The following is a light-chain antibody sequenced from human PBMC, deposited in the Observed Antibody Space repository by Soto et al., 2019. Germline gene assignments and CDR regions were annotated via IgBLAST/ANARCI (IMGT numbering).Light chain of an antibody. CDR2: YDS. CDR3: QVWDSRSDHPV. V-gene: IGLV3-21*04. J-gene: IGLJ2*01. Sequence: VLTQPPSVSVAPGKTVRITCGGNNIGSKSVHWYQQKPGQAPVLVIYYDSDRPSGIPERFSGSNSGNTATLTISRVEAVDEADYYCQVWDSRSDHPVFGGGTKLTVL. CDR1: NIGSKS.